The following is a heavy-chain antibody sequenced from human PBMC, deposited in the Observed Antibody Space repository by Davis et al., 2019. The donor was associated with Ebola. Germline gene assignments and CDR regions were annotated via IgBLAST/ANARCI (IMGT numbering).Heavy chain of an antibody. Sequence: ASVKVSCTASGYTFTSYAMHWVRQAPGQRLEWMGWINAGNGNTKYSQKFQGRVTMTRDTSTSTVYMELSSLRSEDTAVYYCAKGEITMVQGVPSGRYFDYWGQGTLVTVSS. V-gene: IGHV1-3*01. J-gene: IGHJ4*02. CDR1: GYTFTSYA. D-gene: IGHD3-10*01. CDR2: INAGNGNT. CDR3: AKGEITMVQGVPSGRYFDY.